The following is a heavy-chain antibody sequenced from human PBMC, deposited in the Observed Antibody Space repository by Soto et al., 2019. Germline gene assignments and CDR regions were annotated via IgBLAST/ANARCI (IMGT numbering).Heavy chain of an antibody. CDR3: SVYGRIPADLKYYYYYYMDV. D-gene: IGHD2-8*01. V-gene: IGHV1-24*01. CDR2: FDPEDGET. Sequence: ASVKVSCKVSGYTLTELSMHWVRQAPGKGLEWMGGFDPEDGETIYAQKFQGRVTMTEDTSTDTAYMELSSLRSEDTAVYYCSVYGRIPADLKYYYYYYMDVWGKGTTVTVSS. J-gene: IGHJ6*03. CDR1: GYTLTELS.